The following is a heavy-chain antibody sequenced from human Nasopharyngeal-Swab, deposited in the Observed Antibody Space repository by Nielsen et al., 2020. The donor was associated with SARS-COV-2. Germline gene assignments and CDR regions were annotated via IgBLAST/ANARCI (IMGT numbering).Heavy chain of an antibody. CDR3: AREVPYSGHDDAFDI. J-gene: IGHJ3*02. CDR1: GFTVSSDY. D-gene: IGHD5-12*01. CDR2: IYSGCST. V-gene: IGHV3-66*01. Sequence: GESLKISCAASGFTVSSDYMSWVRQAPGKGLEWVSVIYSGCSTYYADSVKGRFTISRDNSKNTLYLQMNSLRAEDTAVYYCAREVPYSGHDDAFDIWGQGTMVTVSA.